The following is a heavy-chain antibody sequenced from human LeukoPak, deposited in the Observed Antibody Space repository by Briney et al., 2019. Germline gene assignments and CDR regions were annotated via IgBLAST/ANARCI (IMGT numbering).Heavy chain of an antibody. CDR1: GYNFGDYG. CDR2: VSAYNGRI. CDR3: ARDYYDSSGYFDY. J-gene: IGHJ4*02. V-gene: IGHV1-18*01. D-gene: IGHD3-22*01. Sequence: GASVKVSCKTSGYNFGDYGISWVRQAPGQGLEWMGWVSAYNGRIYYEEKFQDRVTMTTDTSTSTAYMELRSLRSDDTAVYYCARDYYDSSGYFDYWGQGTLVTVSS.